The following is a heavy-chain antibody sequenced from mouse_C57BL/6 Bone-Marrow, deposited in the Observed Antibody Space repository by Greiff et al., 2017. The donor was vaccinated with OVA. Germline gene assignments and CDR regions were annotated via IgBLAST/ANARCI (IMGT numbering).Heavy chain of an antibody. V-gene: IGHV5-16*01. D-gene: IGHD2-1*01. CDR1: GFTFSDYY. CDR3: ARGYYGIDY. CDR2: INYDGSST. J-gene: IGHJ2*01. Sequence: EVKLVESEGGLVQPGSSMKLSCTASGFTFSDYYMAWVRQVPEKGLEWVANINYDGSSTYYLDSLKGRFIISRDNAKNILYLQMSSLKSEDTATYYCARGYYGIDYWGQGTTLTVSS.